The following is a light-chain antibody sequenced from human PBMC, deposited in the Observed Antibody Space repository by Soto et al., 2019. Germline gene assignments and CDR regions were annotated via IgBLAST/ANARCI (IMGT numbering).Light chain of an antibody. Sequence: DIQMTQSPSSLSASVGDRVTITCRASQGIDSNLAWYQQKAGKAPKLLIYAASTLHSGVPFRFSGSGSGTEVTVIIRCLHPDDVATFFCQKYVSASLTFGGGTNVDIK. V-gene: IGKV1-27*01. CDR3: QKYVSASLT. CDR2: AAS. CDR1: QGIDSN. J-gene: IGKJ4*01.